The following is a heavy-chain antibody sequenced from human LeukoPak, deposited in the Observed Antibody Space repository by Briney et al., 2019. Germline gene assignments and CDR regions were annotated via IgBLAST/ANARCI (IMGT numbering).Heavy chain of an antibody. D-gene: IGHD2-15*01. J-gene: IGHJ6*02. CDR2: IYPGDSDT. V-gene: IGHV5-51*01. Sequence: GESLKISCKGSGYSFTNYWIGWVRQMPGKGLEWMGIIYPGDSDTRYSPSFQGQVTISADKSISTAYLQWSSLKASDTAMYYCARHLASGGSGSRPHYYYYYGMDVWGQGTTVTVSS. CDR3: ARHLASGGSGSRPHYYYYYGMDV. CDR1: GYSFTNYW.